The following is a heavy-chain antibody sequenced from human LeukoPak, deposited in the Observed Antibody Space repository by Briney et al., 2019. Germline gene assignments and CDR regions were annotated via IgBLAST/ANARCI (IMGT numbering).Heavy chain of an antibody. CDR1: GYTFTSYV. CDR3: ARDRPGLRYFDWLFDSPQSRKYDYYFDY. CDR2: ISAYNGNT. V-gene: IGHV1-18*01. J-gene: IGHJ4*02. Sequence: GASVKVSCKASGYTFTSYVISWVRQAPGQGLEWMGWISAYNGNTNYAQKLQGRVTMTTDTSTSTAYMELRSLRSDDTAVYYCARDRPGLRYFDWLFDSPQSRKYDYYFDYWGQGTLVTVSS. D-gene: IGHD3-9*01.